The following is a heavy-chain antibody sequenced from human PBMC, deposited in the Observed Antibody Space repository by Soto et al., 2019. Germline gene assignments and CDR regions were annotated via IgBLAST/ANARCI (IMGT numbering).Heavy chain of an antibody. CDR3: ARGGVSTRTFDY. CDR1: GYNFAGYW. Sequence: PGESLKISCKGSGYNFAGYWIACVRQMPGKGLELMGIIYPSDSDTRYRPSFQGQVTISADKSISSAYLQWRSLRASDTAMYYCARGGVSTRTFDYWGQGTPVTVS. V-gene: IGHV5-51*01. J-gene: IGHJ4*02. D-gene: IGHD3-3*01. CDR2: IYPSDSDT.